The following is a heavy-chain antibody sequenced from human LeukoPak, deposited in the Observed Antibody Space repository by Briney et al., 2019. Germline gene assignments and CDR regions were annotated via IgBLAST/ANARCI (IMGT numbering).Heavy chain of an antibody. Sequence: ASVKVSCKASGYSFTGYAMNWVRQAPGQGPEWMGWINTNTGNPTYAQDFTGRFVFSLDTSVSTAYLQISSLKAEDTAVYYCARAYQRLGGLSLPDYWGQGTLVTVSS. CDR1: GYSFTGYA. CDR2: INTNTGNP. D-gene: IGHD3-16*02. J-gene: IGHJ4*02. V-gene: IGHV7-4-1*02. CDR3: ARAYQRLGGLSLPDY.